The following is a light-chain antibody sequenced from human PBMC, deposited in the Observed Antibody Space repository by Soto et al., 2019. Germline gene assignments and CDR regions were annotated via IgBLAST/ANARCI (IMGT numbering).Light chain of an antibody. CDR1: QSISSY. CDR2: AAS. CDR3: QQRYSTPRT. Sequence: DIQMTQSPSSLSASVGDRVTITSRASQSISSYLNWYQQKPWKAPKLLIYAASSLQSGVPSRFSGRGSGTDFTLTISSLQPEDFATYYCQQRYSTPRTFGQGTKVEIK. J-gene: IGKJ1*01. V-gene: IGKV1-39*01.